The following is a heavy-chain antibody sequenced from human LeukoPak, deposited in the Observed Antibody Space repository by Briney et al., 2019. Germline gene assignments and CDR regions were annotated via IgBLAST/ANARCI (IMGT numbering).Heavy chain of an antibody. CDR2: ISSSSSYI. Sequence: GGSLRLSCAASGLTFSSYSMNWVRQAPGKGLEWVSSISSSSSYIYYADSVKGRFTISRDNSKNTLYLQMNSLRAEDTAVYYCARVPRWSGGAFDIWGQGTMVTVSS. CDR3: ARVPRWSGGAFDI. V-gene: IGHV3-21*01. CDR1: GLTFSSYS. D-gene: IGHD6-13*01. J-gene: IGHJ3*02.